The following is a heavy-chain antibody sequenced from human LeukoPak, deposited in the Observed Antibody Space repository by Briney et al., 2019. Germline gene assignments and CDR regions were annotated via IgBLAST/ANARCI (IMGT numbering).Heavy chain of an antibody. D-gene: IGHD6-19*01. CDR1: GYTFTSCD. J-gene: IGHJ4*02. CDR2: MNPNSGNT. V-gene: IGHV1-8*01. CDR3: TRGSSGRRDN. Sequence: ASVKVSCKTSGYTFTSCDINWVRQATGQGLEWMGWMNPNSGNTGYGQSFQGRITMTRDISIGTAYMELSNLTSEDTAIYYCTRGSSGRRDNWGQGTLVTVSA.